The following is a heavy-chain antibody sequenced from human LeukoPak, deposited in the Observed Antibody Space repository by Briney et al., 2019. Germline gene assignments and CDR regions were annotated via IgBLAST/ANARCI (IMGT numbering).Heavy chain of an antibody. D-gene: IGHD3-22*01. Sequence: GGSLRLSCAASGFTFSDYYMSWIRQAPGKGLEWVSYISSSGSTIYYADSVKGRFTISRDNAKNSLYLQMNSLRAEDTAVYYCARLYDSSGYYFADGRHSYFDYWGQGTLVTVSS. V-gene: IGHV3-11*04. J-gene: IGHJ4*02. CDR2: ISSSGSTI. CDR1: GFTFSDYY. CDR3: ARLYDSSGYYFADGRHSYFDY.